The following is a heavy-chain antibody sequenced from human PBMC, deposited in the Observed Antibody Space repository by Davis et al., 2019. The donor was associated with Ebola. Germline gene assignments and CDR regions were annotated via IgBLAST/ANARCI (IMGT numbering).Heavy chain of an antibody. CDR3: ARSMRLWFGDAKRDYYYGMDV. J-gene: IGHJ6*02. CDR2: VHFSGNT. V-gene: IGHV4-59*08. CDR1: GASISSYY. D-gene: IGHD3-10*01. Sequence: MPGGSLRLSCIVSGASISSYYWSWIRQPPGKGLEWIGYVHFSGNTYYNPSLKSRVTISVDTSKNQFSLKLSSVTAADTAVYYCARSMRLWFGDAKRDYYYGMDVWGQGTTVTVSS.